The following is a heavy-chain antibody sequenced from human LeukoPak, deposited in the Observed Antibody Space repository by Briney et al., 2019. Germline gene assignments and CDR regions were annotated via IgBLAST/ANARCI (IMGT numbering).Heavy chain of an antibody. J-gene: IGHJ3*02. D-gene: IGHD5-24*01. CDR3: AKKMDDAFVI. Sequence: GGSLRLSCAASGFTFSSYSMNWVRQAPGKGLEWVSFISSSSAYISYADSVKGRFTISRDNAKNSLYLQMNNLRAEDTAVYYCAKKMDDAFVIWGQGAMVTVSS. CDR1: GFTFSSYS. V-gene: IGHV3-21*01. CDR2: ISSSSAYI.